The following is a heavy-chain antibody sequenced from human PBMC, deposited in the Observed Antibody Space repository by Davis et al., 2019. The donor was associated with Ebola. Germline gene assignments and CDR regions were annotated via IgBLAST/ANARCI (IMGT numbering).Heavy chain of an antibody. CDR2: MSSDGSNK. J-gene: IGHJ4*02. V-gene: IGHV3-30*04. CDR3: ARIRWYYFDY. D-gene: IGHD3-16*02. Sequence: GESLKISCAASGFTFSSYAMHWVRQAPGKGLEWVAVMSSDGSNKYYADSVKGRFTISRDNSKSTQYLQMNSLRPDDTALYFCARIRWYYFDYWGQGTLVTVSS. CDR1: GFTFSSYA.